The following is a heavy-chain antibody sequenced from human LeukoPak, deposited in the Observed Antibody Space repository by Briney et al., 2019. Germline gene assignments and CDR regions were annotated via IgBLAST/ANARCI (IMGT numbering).Heavy chain of an antibody. V-gene: IGHV3-74*01. J-gene: IGHJ4*02. Sequence: GGSLRLSCAASGFAFSTNWMHWVRQAPGKGLVWVSHISTDARTITYADFVKGRFTISRDNSKNTLYLQMNSLRAEDTAVYYCAKGAQAVAGPFDYWGQGTLVTVSS. CDR2: ISTDARTI. D-gene: IGHD6-19*01. CDR1: GFAFSTNW. CDR3: AKGAQAVAGPFDY.